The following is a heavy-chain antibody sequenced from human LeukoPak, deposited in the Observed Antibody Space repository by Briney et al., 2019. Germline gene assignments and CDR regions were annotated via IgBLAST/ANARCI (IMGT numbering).Heavy chain of an antibody. CDR2: IYYSGST. J-gene: IGHJ4*02. CDR1: GGSISSGDYY. Sequence: SETLSLTCTVSGGSISSGDYYWSWIRQPPGKGLEWIGYIYYSGSTYYNPSLKSRVTISVDTSKNQFSLKLSSVTAADTAVYYCARHVYYGSGGYFDYWGQGTLVTVSS. CDR3: ARHVYYGSGGYFDY. V-gene: IGHV4-30-4*01. D-gene: IGHD3-10*01.